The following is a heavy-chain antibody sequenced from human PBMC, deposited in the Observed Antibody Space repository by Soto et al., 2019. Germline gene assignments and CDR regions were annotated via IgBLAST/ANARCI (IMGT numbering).Heavy chain of an antibody. D-gene: IGHD3-10*01. CDR2: VNPNNGDT. Sequence: QVQLVQSGAELKKPGASVKVSCKASGYTFSNYDMNWVRQATGQGPEWIGWVNPNNGDTGYAQKFXGXVXMTTVISTTTAYMELTSLRSEDTAIYYCAKVSRKGSAIDFDYWGQGTLITVSS. V-gene: IGHV1-8*01. CDR3: AKVSRKGSAIDFDY. J-gene: IGHJ4*02. CDR1: GYTFSNYD.